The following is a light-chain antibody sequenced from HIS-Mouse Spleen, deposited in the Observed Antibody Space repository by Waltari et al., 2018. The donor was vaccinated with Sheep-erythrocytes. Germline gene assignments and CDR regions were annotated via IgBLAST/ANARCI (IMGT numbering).Light chain of an antibody. Sequence: QSARTQPPSPSGSPGQSVTIPCTATRSDGGGDIYGSWYQQHPGKAPKLMIYEVSKRPSGVPDRFAVSKSGNTASLTVSGLQAEDEADYYCSSYAGSNNWVFGGGTKLTVL. CDR2: EVS. CDR3: SSYAGSNNWV. V-gene: IGLV2-8*01. CDR1: RSDGGGDIY. J-gene: IGLJ3*02.